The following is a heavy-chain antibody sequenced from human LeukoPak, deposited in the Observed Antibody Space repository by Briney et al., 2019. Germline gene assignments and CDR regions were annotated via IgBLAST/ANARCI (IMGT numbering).Heavy chain of an antibody. J-gene: IGHJ6*03. CDR3: ARETGEKYYYYYMDV. CDR1: GFTFSSYS. Sequence: KPGGSLRLSRAASGFTFSSYSMNWVRQAPGKGLEWVSSISSSSSYIYYADSVKGRFTISRDNAKNSLYLQMNSLRAEDTAVYYCARETGEKYYYYYMDVWGKGTTVTVSS. V-gene: IGHV3-21*01. CDR2: ISSSSSYI. D-gene: IGHD7-27*01.